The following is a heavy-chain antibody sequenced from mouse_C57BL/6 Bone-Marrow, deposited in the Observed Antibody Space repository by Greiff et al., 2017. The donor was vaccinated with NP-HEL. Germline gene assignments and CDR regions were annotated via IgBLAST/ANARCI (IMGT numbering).Heavy chain of an antibody. Sequence: QVQLQQPGAELVRPGSSVKLSCKASGYTFTSYWMHWVKQRPIQGLEWIGNIDPSDSETHYNQKFKDKATLTVDKSSSTAYMQLSSLTSEDSAVYYCARDYGSSYRGYYFDYWGQGTLVTVSA. CDR3: ARDYGSSYRGYYFDY. D-gene: IGHD1-1*01. J-gene: IGHJ3*01. CDR2: IDPSDSET. V-gene: IGHV1-52*01. CDR1: GYTFTSYW.